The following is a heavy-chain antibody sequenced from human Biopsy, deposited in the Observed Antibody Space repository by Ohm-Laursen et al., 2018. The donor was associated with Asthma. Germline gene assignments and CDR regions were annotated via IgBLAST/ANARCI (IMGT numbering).Heavy chain of an antibody. D-gene: IGHD3-22*01. V-gene: IGHV3-53*01. CDR2: IYSGGTS. Sequence: SLRLSCSASGFAVSRDHMFWVRQAPGKGLEGVSVIYSGGTSHTADSVRGRFTISRDYSKNTLYLQMHSLRAEDTAVYYCARGDSSNWSHYYFDYWAREPWSPSPQ. CDR1: GFAVSRDH. CDR3: ARGDSSNWSHYYFDY. J-gene: IGHJ4*02.